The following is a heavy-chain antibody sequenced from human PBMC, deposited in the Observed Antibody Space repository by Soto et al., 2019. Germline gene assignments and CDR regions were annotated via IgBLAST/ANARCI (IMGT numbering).Heavy chain of an antibody. D-gene: IGHD3-9*01. J-gene: IGHJ6*02. CDR1: GGTFSSYA. Sequence: GASVKVSCKASGGTFSSYAISWVRQAPGQGLEWMGGIIPIFGTANYAQKFQGRVTITADESTSTAYMELSSLRSEDTAVYYCARVYDILTALNYYYYGMDVWGQGTTVTGSS. CDR2: IIPIFGTA. V-gene: IGHV1-69*13. CDR3: ARVYDILTALNYYYYGMDV.